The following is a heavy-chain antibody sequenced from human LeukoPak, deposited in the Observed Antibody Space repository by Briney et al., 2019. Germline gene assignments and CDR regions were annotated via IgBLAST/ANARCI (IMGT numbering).Heavy chain of an antibody. V-gene: IGHV4-34*01. Sequence: PGGSLRLSCAASGFTFSDYYMSWIRQAPGKGLEWIGEINHSGSTNYNPSLKSRVTISVDTSKNQFSLKLSSVTAADTAVYYCARARGFNIAAAGEWFDPWGQGTLVTVSS. CDR2: INHSGST. D-gene: IGHD6-13*01. J-gene: IGHJ5*02. CDR3: ARARGFNIAAAGEWFDP. CDR1: GFTFSDYY.